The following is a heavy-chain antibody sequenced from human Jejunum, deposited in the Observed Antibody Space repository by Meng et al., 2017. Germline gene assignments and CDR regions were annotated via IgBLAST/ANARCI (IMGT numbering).Heavy chain of an antibody. CDR2: IHYTGNA. D-gene: IGHD2-15*01. V-gene: IGHV4-31*03. Sequence: QVLLQGSGPGLVKPSQTLSLTCTFSGGSISSVDYYWSWIRQHPGKGLEWIGSIHYTGNAYQNPSLKSRLTISIDTSENQFSLKLSSVTAADTAVYYCARGVVAGAPYPGHWFDPWGQGTLVTVSS. J-gene: IGHJ5*02. CDR3: ARGVVAGAPYPGHWFDP. CDR1: GGSISSVDYY.